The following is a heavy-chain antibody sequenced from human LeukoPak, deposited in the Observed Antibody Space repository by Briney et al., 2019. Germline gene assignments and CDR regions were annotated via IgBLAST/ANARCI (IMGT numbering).Heavy chain of an antibody. J-gene: IGHJ4*02. CDR3: ARDLYSRRMDYYGSGSFFAY. CDR1: GFTFSSYG. V-gene: IGHV3-30*02. Sequence: GGSLRLSCAVSGFTFSSYGMHWVRQAPGKGLEWVAFIRYDGSNKYYADSVKGRFTISRDNSKNTLYLQMNSLRSDDTAVYYCARDLYSRRMDYYGSGSFFAYWGQGTLVTVSS. D-gene: IGHD3-10*01. CDR2: IRYDGSNK.